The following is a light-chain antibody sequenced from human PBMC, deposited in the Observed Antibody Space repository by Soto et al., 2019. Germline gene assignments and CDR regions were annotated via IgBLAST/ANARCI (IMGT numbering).Light chain of an antibody. CDR3: QQYADSPLT. CDR1: QSVDIN. J-gene: IGKJ5*01. Sequence: EIVLTQSPATLSVSPGERVTLSCRASQSVDINLAWYQQKPGQAPRLLIYGASTRATGIPDRFSGSGSGTDFTLTISRLETEDVAIYYCQQYADSPLTFGQGTRLEIK. CDR2: GAS. V-gene: IGKV3D-15*02.